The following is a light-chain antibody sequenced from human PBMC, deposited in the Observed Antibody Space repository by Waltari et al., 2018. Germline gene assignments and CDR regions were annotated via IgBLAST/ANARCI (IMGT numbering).Light chain of an antibody. CDR1: NYTTGHHY. CDR2: RNN. V-gene: IGLV1-47*01. Sequence: QSVLSQPPSASGPPGQRVTIPCSGTNYTTGHHYVYWYHQIPGTAPKLLIYRNNQRPSGVPDRFSGSKSGTSASLAISGLRSEDEAHYYCASWDGSLGGVIFGGGTKLTVL. CDR3: ASWDGSLGGVI. J-gene: IGLJ2*01.